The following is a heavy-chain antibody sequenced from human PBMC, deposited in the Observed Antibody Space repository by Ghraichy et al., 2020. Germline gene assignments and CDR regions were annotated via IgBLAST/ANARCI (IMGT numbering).Heavy chain of an antibody. CDR2: ISTSSSYI. CDR3: ARAEDYDGSASYDY. J-gene: IGHJ4*02. CDR1: EFTFSSYS. V-gene: IGHV3-21*01. Sequence: GGSLRLSCAASEFTFSSYSMNWLRQAPGKGLEWVSSISTSSSYIYYADSVKGRFTISRDNAKNSLYLQMKSLRAEDTAVYYCARAEDYDGSASYDYWGQGTLVPLSS. D-gene: IGHD3-22*01.